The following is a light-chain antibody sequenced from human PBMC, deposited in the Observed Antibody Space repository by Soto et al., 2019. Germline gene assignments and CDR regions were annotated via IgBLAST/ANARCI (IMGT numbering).Light chain of an antibody. V-gene: IGLV2-14*02. CDR2: EGS. J-gene: IGLJ1*01. CDR3: AVWDDSLNGYV. CDR1: SSDVGSYDL. Sequence: QSALTQPASVSGSPGQTITVSCTGTSSDVGSYDLVSWYQQHPGKAPKLMIFEGSKRPSGVSHRFSGSKSGNTASLAISGLQSEDEADYYCAVWDDSLNGYVFGTGTKVTVL.